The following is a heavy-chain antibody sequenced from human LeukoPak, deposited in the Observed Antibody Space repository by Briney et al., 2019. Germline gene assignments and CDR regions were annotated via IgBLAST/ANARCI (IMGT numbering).Heavy chain of an antibody. CDR1: GGSISSSSYY. CDR3: AREFQDIWFDP. J-gene: IGHJ5*02. CDR2: IYYSGST. Sequence: SETLSLTCTVSGGSISSSSYYWGWIRQPPGKGLEWIGSIYYSGSTYYNPSLKSRVTISVDTSKNQFSLKLSSVTAADTAVYYCAREFQDIWFDPWGQGTLVTVSS. V-gene: IGHV4-39*07.